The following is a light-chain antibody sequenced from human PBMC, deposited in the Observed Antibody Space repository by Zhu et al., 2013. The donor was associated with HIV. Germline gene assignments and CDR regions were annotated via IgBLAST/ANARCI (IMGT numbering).Light chain of an antibody. Sequence: AIQMTQSPSSLSASVGDRVIITCRASQGITNDLGWYQQKPGKAPKLLIYAASRLQSGVPSRFSGSGSGTDFTLTISSLQPEDFATYYCLQDYNYPYTFGQGTKLEIK. CDR3: LQDYNYPYT. CDR2: AAS. V-gene: IGKV1-6*01. CDR1: QGITND. J-gene: IGKJ2*01.